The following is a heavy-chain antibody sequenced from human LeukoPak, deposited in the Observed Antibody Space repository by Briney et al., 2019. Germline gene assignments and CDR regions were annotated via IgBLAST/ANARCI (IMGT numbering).Heavy chain of an antibody. V-gene: IGHV1-69*06. Sequence: GASVKVSCKASGGTFSSYAISWVRQAPGQGLEWMGGIIPIFGTANYAQKFQGRVTITADKSTSTAYMELSSLRSEDTAVYYCASTTVTTKPNYYYYMDVWGKGTTVTVSS. CDR2: IIPIFGTA. CDR3: ASTTVTTKPNYYYYMDV. D-gene: IGHD4-17*01. J-gene: IGHJ6*03. CDR1: GGTFSSYA.